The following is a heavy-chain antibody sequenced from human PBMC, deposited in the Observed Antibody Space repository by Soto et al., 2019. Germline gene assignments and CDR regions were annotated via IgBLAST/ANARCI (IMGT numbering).Heavy chain of an antibody. Sequence: EVQLLESGGGLVQPGGSLRLSCAASGFTFSSYAMSWVRQAPGKGLEWVSAISGSGGSTYYADSVKGRFPIARDNSKNTLYLQMNSLRAEDTAVYYCAKDGGYCSSTSCYDMDVWGQGTTVTVSS. CDR3: AKDGGYCSSTSCYDMDV. J-gene: IGHJ6*02. CDR1: GFTFSSYA. V-gene: IGHV3-23*01. D-gene: IGHD2-2*03. CDR2: ISGSGGST.